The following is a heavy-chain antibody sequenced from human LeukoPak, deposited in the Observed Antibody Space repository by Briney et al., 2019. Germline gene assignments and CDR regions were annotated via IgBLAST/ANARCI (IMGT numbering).Heavy chain of an antibody. CDR3: ARQGCSGGSCYPPTYYYGMDV. J-gene: IGHJ6*02. CDR2: IYPGDSAT. D-gene: IGHD2-15*01. CDR1: GYRFTTYW. Sequence: GESLKISCKGSGYRFTTYWIGWVRQMPGKGLEWMGIIYPGDSATRYSPSFQGQVTISADKSISTAYLQRSSLKASDTAIYYCARQGCSGGSCYPPTYYYGMDVWGQGTTVTVSS. V-gene: IGHV5-51*01.